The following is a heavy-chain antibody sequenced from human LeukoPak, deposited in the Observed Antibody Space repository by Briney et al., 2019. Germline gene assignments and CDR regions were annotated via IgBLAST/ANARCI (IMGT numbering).Heavy chain of an antibody. D-gene: IGHD1-26*01. Sequence: ASVKVSCKVSGYTFTGYYMHWVRQAPGQGLEWMGWINPNSGGTNYAQKFQGRVTMTRDTSISTAYMELSRLRSDDTAVYYCASETVVGATALPDYWGQGTLVTVSS. V-gene: IGHV1-2*02. CDR2: INPNSGGT. CDR1: GYTFTGYY. CDR3: ASETVVGATALPDY. J-gene: IGHJ4*02.